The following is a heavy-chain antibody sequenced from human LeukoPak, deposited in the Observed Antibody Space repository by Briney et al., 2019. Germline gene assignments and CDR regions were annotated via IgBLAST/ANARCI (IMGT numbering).Heavy chain of an antibody. Sequence: GGSLRLSCVASGFIVNDHAMHWVRQTPGKGLEWVAGVFWNGVDKGYADSVKGRFTIFRDNAKNSLYLQMDSLRAEDTALYYCARDPYNHNDYNNYGAFDIWGQGTMVTVSS. J-gene: IGHJ3*02. CDR2: VFWNGVDK. V-gene: IGHV3-9*01. D-gene: IGHD4-11*01. CDR3: ARDPYNHNDYNNYGAFDI. CDR1: GFIVNDHA.